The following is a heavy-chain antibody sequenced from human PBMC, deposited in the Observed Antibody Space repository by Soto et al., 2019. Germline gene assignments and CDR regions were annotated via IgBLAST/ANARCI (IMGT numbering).Heavy chain of an antibody. CDR3: ARGGPYDFWSGSNWFDP. CDR2: IIPIFGTA. J-gene: IGHJ5*02. D-gene: IGHD3-3*01. Sequence: GASVQVSCKASGGTFSSYAISWVRQAPGQRLEWMGGIIPIFGTANYAQKFQGRVTITADESTSTAYMDLKSLRSDDTAVYYCARGGPYDFWSGSNWFDPWGQGTLVTVSS. V-gene: IGHV1-69*13. CDR1: GGTFSSYA.